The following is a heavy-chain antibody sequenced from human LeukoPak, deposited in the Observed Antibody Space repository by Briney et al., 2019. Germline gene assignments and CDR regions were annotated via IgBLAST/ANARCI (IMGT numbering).Heavy chain of an antibody. CDR1: GGSISSSSYY. V-gene: IGHV4-39*02. CDR3: AREYSRSVVAGSRPDL. Sequence: SETLALTCSVSGGSISSSSYYWGWIRQSPGKGLGWIGSMYYRGTTYENSSLKSRLTLSIDTSNNQFSLKLASVTAADTAVYYCAREYSRSVVAGSRPDLWGQGLLVTVSS. CDR2: MYYRGTT. J-gene: IGHJ4*02. D-gene: IGHD2-21*01.